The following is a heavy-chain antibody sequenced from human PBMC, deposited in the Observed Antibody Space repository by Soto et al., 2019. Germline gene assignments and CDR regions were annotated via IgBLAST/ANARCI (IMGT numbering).Heavy chain of an antibody. J-gene: IGHJ6*02. D-gene: IGHD6-6*01. V-gene: IGHV3-21*01. CDR3: ASDLSASLVPIYFYYGMDV. CDR2: ISSSSSYM. CDR1: GFTFSSYS. Sequence: GGSLRLSCAASGFTFSSYSMNWVRQAPGKGLEWVSSISSSSSYMYYADSVKGRFTISRDNAKNSLYLQMNSLRAEDTAVYYCASDLSASLVPIYFYYGMDVWGQGTTVTVSS.